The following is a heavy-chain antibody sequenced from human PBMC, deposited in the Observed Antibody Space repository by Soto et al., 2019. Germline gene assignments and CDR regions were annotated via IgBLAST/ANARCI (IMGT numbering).Heavy chain of an antibody. CDR2: ISSSGSTI. J-gene: IGHJ4*02. D-gene: IGHD2-8*01. CDR3: AKAGLPRDLDENGPPFFYY. V-gene: IGHV3-11*04. Sequence: GGSLRLSCAASGFTFSDYYMSWIRQAPGKGLEWVSYISSSGSTIYYADSVKGRFTISRDSTKNTLYLQVNSLRAEDTAVYYCAKAGLPRDLDENGPPFFYYWGQGTLVTVSS. CDR1: GFTFSDYY.